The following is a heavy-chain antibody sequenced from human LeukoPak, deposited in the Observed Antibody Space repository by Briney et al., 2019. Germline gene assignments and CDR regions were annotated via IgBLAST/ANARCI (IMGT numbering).Heavy chain of an antibody. J-gene: IGHJ4*02. Sequence: PGGSLRLSCAASGFTFSSFNMNWVRQTPGKGLEWVSSISSRQNDVQYADSLEGRFTISRDNAKNSLYLQMNTLRAEDTAVYFCAREVGSGWNYFDLWGQETLVTVSS. CDR1: GFTFSSFN. CDR3: AREVGSGWNYFDL. D-gene: IGHD6-19*01. V-gene: IGHV3-21*01. CDR2: ISSRQNDV.